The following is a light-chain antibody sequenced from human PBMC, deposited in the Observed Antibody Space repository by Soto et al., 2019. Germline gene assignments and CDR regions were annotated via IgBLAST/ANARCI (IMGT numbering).Light chain of an antibody. Sequence: QSVLTQPPSVSAAPGQKVTISCSGSSSNIGNNYVSWYQQLPGTAPKLLIYANNERPSGIPDRFSGSKSGTAATLGIAGLQTGDEANYYCATWDSTPSGVVFGGGTKLTVL. J-gene: IGLJ2*01. CDR3: ATWDSTPSGVV. CDR1: SSNIGNNY. V-gene: IGLV1-51*01. CDR2: ANN.